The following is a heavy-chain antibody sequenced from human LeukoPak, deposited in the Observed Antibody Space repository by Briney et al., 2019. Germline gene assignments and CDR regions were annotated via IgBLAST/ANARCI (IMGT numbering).Heavy chain of an antibody. CDR2: IYYSGST. D-gene: IGHD3-22*01. CDR1: GGSISSYY. J-gene: IGHJ3*02. V-gene: IGHV4-59*08. Sequence: SETLSLTCAVSGGSISSYYWSWIRQPPGKGLEWIGYIYYSGSTNYNPSLKSRVTISVDTSKNQFSLKLSSVTAADTAVYYCARHSYYYDSSGYYYEWAFDIWGQGTMVTVSS. CDR3: ARHSYYYDSSGYYYEWAFDI.